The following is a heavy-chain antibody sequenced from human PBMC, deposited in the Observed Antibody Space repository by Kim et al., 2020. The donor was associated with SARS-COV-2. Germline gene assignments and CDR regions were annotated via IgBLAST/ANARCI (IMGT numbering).Heavy chain of an antibody. CDR3: AKDPYYYVGGYFDY. CDR2: ISWNSGSI. D-gene: IGHD3-10*02. CDR1: GFTFGDYA. Sequence: GGSLRLSCAASGFTFGDYAMHWVRQAPGKGLEWVSGISWNSGSIGYADSVKGRFTISRDNAKNSLYLQMNSLRAEDTALYYCAKDPYYYVGGYFDYWGQGTLVTVSS. J-gene: IGHJ4*02. V-gene: IGHV3-9*01.